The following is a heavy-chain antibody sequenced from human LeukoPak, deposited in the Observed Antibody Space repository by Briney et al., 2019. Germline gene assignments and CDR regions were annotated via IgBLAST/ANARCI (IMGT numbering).Heavy chain of an antibody. Sequence: SVKVSCKASGGTFSSYAISWVRQAPGQGLEWMGGIIPIFGTANYAQKFQGRVTITTDESTSTAYMELSSLRSEDTAVYYCARDRSYYDFWSGHGYYYMDVWGKGTTVTVSS. CDR1: GGTFSSYA. CDR2: IIPIFGTA. D-gene: IGHD3-3*01. CDR3: ARDRSYYDFWSGHGYYYMDV. J-gene: IGHJ6*03. V-gene: IGHV1-69*05.